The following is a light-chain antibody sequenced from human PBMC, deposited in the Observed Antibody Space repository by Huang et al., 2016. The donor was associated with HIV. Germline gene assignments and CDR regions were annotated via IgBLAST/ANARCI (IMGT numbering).Light chain of an antibody. CDR2: ATS. J-gene: IGKJ1*01. V-gene: IGKV3-15*01. CDR1: QNINTN. CDR3: QQYNDWPRS. Sequence: IVMPQSPGPLSVAPGERATLSCRTSQNINTNLACCQQKPGQAPRLLIYATSTRTAYSPARFRSSGARTEFTLTISSLQSEDIAVYYCQQYNDWPRSFGQGTKVEIK.